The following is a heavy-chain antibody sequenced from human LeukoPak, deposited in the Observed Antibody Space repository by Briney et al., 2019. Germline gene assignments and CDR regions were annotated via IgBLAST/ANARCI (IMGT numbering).Heavy chain of an antibody. Sequence: SQTLSLTCAISGDSVSSNSAAWNWIRQSPSRGLEWLGRTYYRSKWYNDYAVSVKSRITINPDTSKNQFSLQLNSVTPEDTAVYYCARDPLPRYYGSGSYWHFPYNWFDPWGQGTLVTVSS. CDR3: ARDPLPRYYGSGSYWHFPYNWFDP. CDR2: TYYRSKWYN. V-gene: IGHV6-1*01. J-gene: IGHJ5*02. CDR1: GDSVSSNSAA. D-gene: IGHD3-10*01.